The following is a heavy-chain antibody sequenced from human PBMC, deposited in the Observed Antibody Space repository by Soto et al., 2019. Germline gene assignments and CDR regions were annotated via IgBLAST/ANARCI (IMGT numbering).Heavy chain of an antibody. V-gene: IGHV4-31*11. CDR2: IHYSGRT. CDR3: APYYFDSSGYSNWFDP. D-gene: IGHD3-22*01. Sequence: TSETLSLTCAVSGGSITSGAYYWTWIRQHPGKGLEWIAYIHYSGRTYYNPSLKSRVTISVDTSNNEFSLKLSSVTAADTAVYYCAPYYFDSSGYSNWFDPWGQGTLVTVSS. J-gene: IGHJ5*02. CDR1: GGSITSGAYY.